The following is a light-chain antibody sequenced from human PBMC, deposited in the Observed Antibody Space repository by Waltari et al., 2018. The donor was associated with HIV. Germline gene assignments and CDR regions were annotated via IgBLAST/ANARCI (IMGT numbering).Light chain of an antibody. CDR2: EGS. CDR3: CSYAGSSTV. J-gene: IGLJ2*01. V-gene: IGLV2-23*01. CDR1: SSDVGSYNL. Sequence: QSALTQPASVSGSPGQSITISCTGTSSDVGSYNLVSWYQQHPGKAPKLMIYEGSKRPSGVSNRFSGSKSCNTASLTISGLQAEDEADYYCCSYAGSSTVFGGGTKLTVL.